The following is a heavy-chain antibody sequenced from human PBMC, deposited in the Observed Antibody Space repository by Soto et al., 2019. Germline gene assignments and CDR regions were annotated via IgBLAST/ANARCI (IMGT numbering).Heavy chain of an antibody. J-gene: IGHJ6*02. CDR1: GGSFSGYY. Sequence: PSETLSLTCAVYGGSFSGYYWSWIRQPPGKGLEWIGEINHSGSTNYNPSLKSRVTISVDTSKNQFSLKLSSVTAADTAVYYCASPYCGGDCYPSYYYYGMDVWGQGTTVTVSS. D-gene: IGHD2-21*02. CDR3: ASPYCGGDCYPSYYYYGMDV. CDR2: INHSGST. V-gene: IGHV4-34*01.